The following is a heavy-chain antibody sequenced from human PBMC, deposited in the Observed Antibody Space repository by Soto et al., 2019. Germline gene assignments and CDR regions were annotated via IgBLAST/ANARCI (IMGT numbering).Heavy chain of an antibody. CDR1: GFTFSSYA. Sequence: EVQLLESGGGLVQPGGSLRLSCTASGFTFSSYAMTWVRQAPGRGLEWVSAFSGSGGSTYYADSVKGRFTISRDNSKNTLYLQMNSLRAEDTAVYYCAKDRIQSFSYFDYWGQGTLVTVSS. CDR3: AKDRIQSFSYFDY. V-gene: IGHV3-23*01. J-gene: IGHJ4*02. D-gene: IGHD5-18*01. CDR2: FSGSGGST.